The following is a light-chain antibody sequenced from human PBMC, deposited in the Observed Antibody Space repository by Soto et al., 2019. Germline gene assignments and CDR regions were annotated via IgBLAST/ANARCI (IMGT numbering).Light chain of an antibody. CDR1: QSINTF. V-gene: IGKV3-11*01. J-gene: IGKJ3*01. CDR3: HQRDNGGT. CDR2: DAS. Sequence: EIVLTQSPATLSLSPGERATLSCRASQSINTFLAWYQQKPGQAPRLLISDASNRATGIPARFSGSGSGTDFTLTISSLEPEDFAVYYCHQRDNGGTFGPGTKVDIK.